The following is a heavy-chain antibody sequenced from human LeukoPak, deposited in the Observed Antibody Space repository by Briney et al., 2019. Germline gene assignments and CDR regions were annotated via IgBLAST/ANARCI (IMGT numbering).Heavy chain of an antibody. Sequence: PGGSLRLSCAASGFSFSSYGINWVRQAPGKGLEGVSCISSGSSYIYYADSVKGRFTISRDNAKNSLFLQRNSLRAEDTAMYYCVRSEAVAGPNAYWGQGILVTVSS. CDR2: ISSGSSYI. D-gene: IGHD6-19*01. V-gene: IGHV3-21*01. CDR3: VRSEAVAGPNAY. CDR1: GFSFSSYG. J-gene: IGHJ4*02.